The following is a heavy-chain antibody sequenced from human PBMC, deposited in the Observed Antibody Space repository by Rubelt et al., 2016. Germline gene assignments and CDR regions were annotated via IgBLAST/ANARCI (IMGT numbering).Heavy chain of an antibody. J-gene: IGHJ4*02. Sequence: QLQLQESGPGLVKPSETLSLTCTVSGGSISSSSYYWGWIRQPPGKGLEWIGSIYYSGSTYYNPSLKSRVTISVDTSKNQFSLKLSSVTAADTAVYYCARRRAAGDFDYWGQGTLVTVSS. D-gene: IGHD6-13*01. CDR3: ARRRAAGDFDY. CDR1: GGSISSSSYY. CDR2: IYYSGST. V-gene: IGHV4-39*01.